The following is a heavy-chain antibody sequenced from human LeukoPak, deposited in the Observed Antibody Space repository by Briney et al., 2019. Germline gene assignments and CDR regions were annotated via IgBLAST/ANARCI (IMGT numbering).Heavy chain of an antibody. CDR2: ISSSGSTI. D-gene: IGHD1-26*01. Sequence: GGSLRLSCAASGFTFSSYEMNWVRQAPGKGLEWVSYISSSGSTIYYADSVKGRFTISRDNAKNSLCLQMNSLRAEDTAVYYCARETPPVGGSHDDYDYWGQGTLVTVSS. CDR3: ARETPPVGGSHDDYDY. CDR1: GFTFSSYE. V-gene: IGHV3-48*03. J-gene: IGHJ4*02.